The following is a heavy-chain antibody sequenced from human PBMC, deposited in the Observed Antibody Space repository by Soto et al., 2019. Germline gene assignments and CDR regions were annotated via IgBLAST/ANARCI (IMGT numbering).Heavy chain of an antibody. Sequence: SETLSLTCTVSGGSMSPHYWSWIRQPPGKGLEWLGYIYFGGSTTYNPSLRGRVTMSIDTSKNQFSLRLTSVTAADTAVYFCARDRYYGGADFWGQGTLVIVSA. D-gene: IGHD3-10*01. CDR1: GGSMSPHY. J-gene: IGHJ4*02. V-gene: IGHV4-59*11. CDR2: IYFGGST. CDR3: ARDRYYGGADF.